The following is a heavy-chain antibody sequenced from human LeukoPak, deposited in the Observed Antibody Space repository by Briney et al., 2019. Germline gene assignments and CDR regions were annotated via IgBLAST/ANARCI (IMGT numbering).Heavy chain of an antibody. Sequence: GGSLRLSCAASGFTFSSYAMSWVRQAPGEGLEWVSAISGSGGSTYYADSVKGRFTISRDNSKNTLYLQMNSLRAEDTAVYYCATTDRYFSGGSCYSGLFDYWGQGTLVTVSS. V-gene: IGHV3-23*01. D-gene: IGHD2-15*01. CDR2: ISGSGGST. J-gene: IGHJ4*02. CDR3: ATTDRYFSGGSCYSGLFDY. CDR1: GFTFSSYA.